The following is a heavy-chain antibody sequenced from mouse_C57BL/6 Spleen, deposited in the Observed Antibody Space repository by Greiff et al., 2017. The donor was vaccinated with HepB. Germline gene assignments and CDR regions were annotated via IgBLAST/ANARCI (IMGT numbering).Heavy chain of an antibody. CDR3: TRDAPYYDYDEGFAY. CDR1: GFTFSSYA. CDR2: ISSGGDYI. D-gene: IGHD2-4*01. J-gene: IGHJ3*01. Sequence: EVMLVESGEGLVKPGGSLKLSCAASGFTFSSYAMSWVRQTPEKRLEWVAYISSGGDYIYYADTVKGRFTISRDNARNTLYLQMSSLKSEDTAMYYCTRDAPYYDYDEGFAYWGQGTLVTVSA. V-gene: IGHV5-9-1*02.